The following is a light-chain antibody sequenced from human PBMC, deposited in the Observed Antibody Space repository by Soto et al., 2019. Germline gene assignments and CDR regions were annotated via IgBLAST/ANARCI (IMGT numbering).Light chain of an antibody. CDR3: SSYAGSNSFV. CDR2: AVT. J-gene: IGLJ1*01. Sequence: QSALTQPPSASGSAGQSVTICCTGTTSDVGAYNYVSWYQQHPGKAPKLMIYAVTKRPSGVPDRFSGSRPGNTASPTVSWLQAEDEADYFCSSYAGSNSFVFGSGPKVTVL. V-gene: IGLV2-8*01. CDR1: TSDVGAYNY.